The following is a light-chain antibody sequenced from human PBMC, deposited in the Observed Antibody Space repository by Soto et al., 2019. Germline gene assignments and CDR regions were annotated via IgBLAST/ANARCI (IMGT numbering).Light chain of an antibody. CDR3: QQYNNSWT. V-gene: IGKV3-15*01. J-gene: IGKJ1*01. Sequence: MTQSPVTLSVSVGERVTISCRASKSIRSNLAWYQQKPVKAPRLLVYGASSRSTGIPSRFSGSGSGTQFIRTISSQQSEDFAVYYYQQYNNSWTFGQGTKVDIK. CDR1: KSIRSN. CDR2: GAS.